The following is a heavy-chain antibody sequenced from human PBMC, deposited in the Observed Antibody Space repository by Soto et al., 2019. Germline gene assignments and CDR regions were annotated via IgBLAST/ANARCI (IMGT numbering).Heavy chain of an antibody. CDR3: ARRELVSCGGDGYSKYCQY. CDR1: GFSFSNYW. J-gene: IGHJ1*01. CDR2: IKNDGSDK. D-gene: IGHD2-21*02. Sequence: GGSLRLSCAASGFSFSNYWMTWVRQAPGKGLEWVANIKNDGSDKYYGASVKGRFTISRDNAKNSLYLQMDSLRVEDTAVYYCARRELVSCGGDGYSKYCQYGGQGT. V-gene: IGHV3-7*01.